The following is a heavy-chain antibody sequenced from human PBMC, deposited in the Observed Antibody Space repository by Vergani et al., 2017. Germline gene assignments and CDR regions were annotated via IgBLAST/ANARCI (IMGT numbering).Heavy chain of an antibody. Sequence: QVQLVQSGAEVKKPGSSVKVSCKASGGTFSSYAISWVRQAPGQGLEWMGGIIPIFGTANYAQKFQGRVTITADEFTSTAYMELTSLRSEDTAVYYCARDCSGGSCYSYGLGVWGQGTTVTVSS. J-gene: IGHJ6*02. CDR1: GGTFSSYA. CDR2: IIPIFGTA. V-gene: IGHV1-69*12. CDR3: ARDCSGGSCYSYGLGV. D-gene: IGHD2-15*01.